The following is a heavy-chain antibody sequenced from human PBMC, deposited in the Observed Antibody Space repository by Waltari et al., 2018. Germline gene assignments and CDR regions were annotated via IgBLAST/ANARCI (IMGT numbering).Heavy chain of an antibody. CDR3: ARAVVQGVIVY. Sequence: QVQLQESGPGLVKPSQTLSLTCTVSGGSISSGSYYWSWIRQPAGKGLEWIGYIYTSGSTNYNPSLKSRVTISVDTSKNQFSLKLSSVTAADTAVYYCARAVVQGVIVYWGQGTLVTVSS. J-gene: IGHJ4*02. CDR1: GGSISSGSYY. CDR2: IYTSGST. V-gene: IGHV4-61*09. D-gene: IGHD3-10*01.